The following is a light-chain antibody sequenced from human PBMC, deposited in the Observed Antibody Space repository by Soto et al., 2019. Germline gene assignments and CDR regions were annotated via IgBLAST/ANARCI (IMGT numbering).Light chain of an antibody. V-gene: IGLV2-8*01. CDR2: EVS. Sequence: QSVVTQTPSASGSPGQSVTISCTGTSSDVGGYNSVSWYQQHPGKAPKLMIYEVSKRPSGVPDRFSGSKSGNTASLTVSGLQAEDEADYYCSSYAGSNNLYVFGTGTKVTVL. CDR3: SSYAGSNNLYV. CDR1: SSDVGGYNS. J-gene: IGLJ1*01.